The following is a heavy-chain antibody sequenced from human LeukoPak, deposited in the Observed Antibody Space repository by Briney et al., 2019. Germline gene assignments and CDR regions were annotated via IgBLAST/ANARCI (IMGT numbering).Heavy chain of an antibody. V-gene: IGHV3-30*02. CDR2: IRYDGSNK. CDR1: VFTFSSYG. CDR3: AKDLTVYGDHLRIPFDY. J-gene: IGHJ4*02. D-gene: IGHD4-17*01. Sequence: GGSLRLSCAASVFTFSSYGMHWVRQAPGKGLEWVAFIRYDGSNKYYADSVKGRFTISRDNSKNTLYLQMNSLRAEDTAVYYCAKDLTVYGDHLRIPFDYWGQGTLVTVSS.